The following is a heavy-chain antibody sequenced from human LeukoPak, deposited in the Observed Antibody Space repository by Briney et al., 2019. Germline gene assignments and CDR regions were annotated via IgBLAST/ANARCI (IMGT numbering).Heavy chain of an antibody. CDR2: ISAYNGNT. V-gene: IGHV1-18*01. J-gene: IGHJ4*02. D-gene: IGHD2-2*01. CDR3: ARSWETQLGFDY. CDR1: GYTLTELS. Sequence: GASVKVSCKVSGYTLTELSMHWVRQAPGKGLEWMGWISAYNGNTNYAQKVQGRVTMTTDTSTSTAYMELRSLRSDDTAVYYCARSWETQLGFDYWGQGTLVTVSS.